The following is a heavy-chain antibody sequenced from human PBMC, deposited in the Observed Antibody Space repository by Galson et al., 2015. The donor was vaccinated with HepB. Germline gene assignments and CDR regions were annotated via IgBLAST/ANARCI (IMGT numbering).Heavy chain of an antibody. D-gene: IGHD6-19*01. CDR2: ITYDGTNK. J-gene: IGHJ4*02. V-gene: IGHV3-30*04. CDR3: ARKNSSGWSVGYSFDC. CDR1: GFTFSTYT. Sequence: SLRLSCAASGFTFSTYTMHWVRQAPGKGLEWVAVITYDGTNKYYADSVKGRFTISRDTSKNTLYLQMNSLRVEDTAVYYCARKNSSGWSVGYSFDCWGQGTLGSVSS.